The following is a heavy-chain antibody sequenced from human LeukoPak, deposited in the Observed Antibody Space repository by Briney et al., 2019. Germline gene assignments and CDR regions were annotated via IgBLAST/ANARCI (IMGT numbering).Heavy chain of an antibody. J-gene: IGHJ5*02. Sequence: GESLKISCKGSGYSFTSYWIGWVRQMPGKGLEWMGIIYPGDSDTRYSPSFQGQVTISIDKSIATAYPQWGSLKASDTAMYYCAASSYNWNPFDPWGQGTLVTVSS. CDR1: GYSFTSYW. V-gene: IGHV5-51*01. D-gene: IGHD1-20*01. CDR3: AASSYNWNPFDP. CDR2: IYPGDSDT.